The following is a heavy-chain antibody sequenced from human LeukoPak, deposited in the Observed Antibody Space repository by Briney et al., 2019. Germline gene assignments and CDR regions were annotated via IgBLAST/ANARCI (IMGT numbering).Heavy chain of an antibody. Sequence: SGTLSLTCVVSGGSIRSGGYSWSWIRQPPGKGLEWIGYIYYSGSTYYNPSLKSRVTISVDTSKNQFSLKLSSVTAADTAVYYCARESNYHGSGTGWFDPWGQGTLVTVSS. D-gene: IGHD3-10*01. CDR1: GGSIRSGGYS. CDR2: IYYSGST. J-gene: IGHJ5*02. V-gene: IGHV4-30-4*07. CDR3: ARESNYHGSGTGWFDP.